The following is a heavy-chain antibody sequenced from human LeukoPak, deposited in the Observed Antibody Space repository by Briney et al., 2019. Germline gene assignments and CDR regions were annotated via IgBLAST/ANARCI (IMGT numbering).Heavy chain of an antibody. CDR1: GFTFDDYA. J-gene: IGHJ4*02. V-gene: IGHV3-9*01. Sequence: PGGSLRLSCAASGFTFDDYAMHWVRQAPGKGLEWVSGISWNSGSIGYADSVKGRFTISRDNAKNSLYLQMNSLRAEDTAVYYCARVPGSGVFDYWGQGTLVTVSS. CDR3: ARVPGSGVFDY. CDR2: ISWNSGSI. D-gene: IGHD3-10*01.